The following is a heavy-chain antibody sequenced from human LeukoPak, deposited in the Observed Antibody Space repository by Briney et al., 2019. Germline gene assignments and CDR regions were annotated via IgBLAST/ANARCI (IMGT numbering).Heavy chain of an antibody. CDR3: ARTRDGYNFGPFDC. CDR2: ISSNSSHT. D-gene: IGHD5-24*01. V-gene: IGHV3-21*01. Sequence: GGSLRLSCAASGFTFSSYRMNWVRQAPGKGQEWVSLISSNSSHTYNADSVKGRFTISRDNAKNSMYLEMNSLRVEDTAVYYCARTRDGYNFGPFDCWGQGTLVTVSS. CDR1: GFTFSSYR. J-gene: IGHJ4*02.